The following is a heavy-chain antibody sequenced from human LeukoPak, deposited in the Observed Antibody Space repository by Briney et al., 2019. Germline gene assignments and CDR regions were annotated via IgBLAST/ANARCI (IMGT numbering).Heavy chain of an antibody. D-gene: IGHD3-9*01. J-gene: IGHJ3*02. V-gene: IGHV4-59*08. CDR3: ARINYDILTGYYPDAFDI. CDR2: IYYSGST. Sequence: SETLSLTCTVSGGSISSYYWSWIRQPPGKGLEWIGYIYYSGSTNYNPSLKSRVTISVDTSKNQFSLKLSSVTAADTAVYYCARINYDILTGYYPDAFDIWGQGTMVTVSS. CDR1: GGSISSYY.